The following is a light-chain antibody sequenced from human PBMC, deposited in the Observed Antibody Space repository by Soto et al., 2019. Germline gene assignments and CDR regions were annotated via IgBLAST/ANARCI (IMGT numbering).Light chain of an antibody. J-gene: IGKJ5*01. V-gene: IGKV3-20*01. CDR1: QSVSSSY. CDR2: GAS. Sequence: IVLTQSPGTLSFSPGERATLSCRASQSVSSSYLAWYQQKPGQAPRLLIYGASSRATGIPDRFSGSGSGTDFTLTISRLEPEDFAVFYCQQYGSSITFGQGTRLEI. CDR3: QQYGSSIT.